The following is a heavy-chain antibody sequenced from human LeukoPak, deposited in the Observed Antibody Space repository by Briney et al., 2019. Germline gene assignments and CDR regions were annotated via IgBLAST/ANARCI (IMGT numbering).Heavy chain of an antibody. D-gene: IGHD2-8*02. Sequence: PGGSLRLSCVSSVFTFRIFVMSWVRQAPGKGLEWVSSISGSGDYKYYTDSVQGRFTISRDNSKNTLYVQLNSLRAEDTAVYYCAKVSCTGGTCSSFDYWGQGTLATVSS. J-gene: IGHJ4*02. CDR2: ISGSGDYK. CDR1: VFTFRIFV. V-gene: IGHV3-23*01. CDR3: AKVSCTGGTCSSFDY.